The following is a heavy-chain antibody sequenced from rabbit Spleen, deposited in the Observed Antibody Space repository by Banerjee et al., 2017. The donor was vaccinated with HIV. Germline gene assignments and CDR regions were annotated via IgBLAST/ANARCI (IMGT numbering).Heavy chain of an antibody. CDR3: ARWGSGFNINL. CDR2: INAITGKA. D-gene: IGHD1-1*01. J-gene: IGHJ4*01. Sequence: QSLEESGGGLVKPGASLTLTCKASGFTLSSYYMNWVRQAPGKGLEWIACINAITGKAVYANWAKGRSTFSKSSPTTVTLQMTSLTAADTATYFCARWGSGFNINLWGPGTLVTVS. V-gene: IGHV1S40*01. CDR1: GFTLSSYY.